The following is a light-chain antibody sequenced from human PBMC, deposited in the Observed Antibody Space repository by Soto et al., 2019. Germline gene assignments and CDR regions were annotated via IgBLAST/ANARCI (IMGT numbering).Light chain of an antibody. CDR1: QGISSY. CDR2: AAS. J-gene: IGKJ1*01. CDR3: QQYYSYRWT. Sequence: AIRMTQSPSSLSASTGDRVTITCQASQGISSYLAWYQQKPGKAPKLLIYAASTLQSGVPSRFSGSGSGTDFTLTISCLQSEDFATYYCQQYYSYRWTFGQGTKVEIK. V-gene: IGKV1-8*01.